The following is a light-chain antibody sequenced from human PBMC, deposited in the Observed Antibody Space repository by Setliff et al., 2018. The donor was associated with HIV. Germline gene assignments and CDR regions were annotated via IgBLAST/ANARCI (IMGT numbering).Light chain of an antibody. CDR3: QVWDSSSDHHV. CDR2: DDN. J-gene: IGLJ1*01. V-gene: IGLV3-21*03. CDR1: NIGSKS. Sequence: SYELTQPPSVSVAPGKTARITCEGNNIGSKSVHWYQQKPGQAPVLVVYDDNDRPSGIPERFSGSNSGNTATLTISRVEAGDEADYYCQVWDSSSDHHVFGTGTKV.